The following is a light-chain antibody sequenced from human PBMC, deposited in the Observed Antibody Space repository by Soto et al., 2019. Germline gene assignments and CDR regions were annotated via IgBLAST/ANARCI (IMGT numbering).Light chain of an antibody. CDR2: GAS. CDR1: QSVSSN. J-gene: IGKJ2*01. V-gene: IGKV3-15*01. CDR3: QQYVNWPPKYT. Sequence: EIVMTQSPATLSVSPGERATLSCRASQSVSSNLAWYQQIPDQAPRLLIYGASTRATGVPARFSGSGSGTEFTLTISSLQSEDFAVYYCQQYVNWPPKYTFGQGTKLEIK.